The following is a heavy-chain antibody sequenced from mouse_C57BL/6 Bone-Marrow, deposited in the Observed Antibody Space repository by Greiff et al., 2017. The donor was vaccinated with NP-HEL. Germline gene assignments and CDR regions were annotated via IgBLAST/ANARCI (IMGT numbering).Heavy chain of an antibody. J-gene: IGHJ3*01. CDR1: GYTFTDYN. V-gene: IGHV1-22*01. D-gene: IGHD4-1*01. CDR2: INPNNGGT. Sequence: EVQLVESGPELVKPGASVKMSCKASGYTFTDYNMHWVKQSHGKSLEWIGYINPNNGGTSYNQKFKGKATLTVNKSSSTAYMELRSLTSEDSAVYYCARVLNWVWFAYWGQGTLVTVSA. CDR3: ARVLNWVWFAY.